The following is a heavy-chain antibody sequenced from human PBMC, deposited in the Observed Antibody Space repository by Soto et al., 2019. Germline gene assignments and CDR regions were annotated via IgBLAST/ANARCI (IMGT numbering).Heavy chain of an antibody. Sequence: QVQLRESGPGLVKPSQTLSLTCSVSGGSVSSGDYYWSWIRQSPGKGLEWIAYFSHSGNTYYSPSLKSRVTVSFNWSKKQFSLRLSPVTAADTATYYCAVNGGNYNFDNWGQGTLVTVSS. J-gene: IGHJ4*02. CDR3: AVNGGNYNFDN. CDR2: FSHSGNT. V-gene: IGHV4-30-4*01. CDR1: GGSVSSGDYY. D-gene: IGHD1-26*01.